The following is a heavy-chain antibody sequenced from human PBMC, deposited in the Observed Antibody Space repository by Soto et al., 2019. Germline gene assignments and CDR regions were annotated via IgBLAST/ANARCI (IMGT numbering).Heavy chain of an antibody. J-gene: IGHJ5*02. V-gene: IGHV1-2*02. CDR2: ISPNGGAT. CDR3: ARYFYDSRGYPFDL. CDR1: GYTFSAYY. D-gene: IGHD3-22*01. Sequence: QGQLEQSGAEVKKPGASVNVSCKASGYTFSAYYMHWVRQAPGQGLEWMGYISPNGGATFYVEKFQGRVTMTRDTSSSTVYMELRRLKSDDAAVYFCARYFYDSRGYPFDLWGQGTLVTVSS.